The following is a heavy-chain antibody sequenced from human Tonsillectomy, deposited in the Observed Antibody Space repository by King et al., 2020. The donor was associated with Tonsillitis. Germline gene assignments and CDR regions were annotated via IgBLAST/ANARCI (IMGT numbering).Heavy chain of an antibody. D-gene: IGHD1-1*01. Sequence: VQLVESGGGVVQPGRSLRLSCAASGFTFSNYAMHWVRQAPGKGLEWVAVISYDGSNKYYADSVKGRFTISRDNSKNTLYLQRNSLIAEDTAVYYCARDERFNQYYFDYWGQGTLVTVSS. CDR3: ARDERFNQYYFDY. J-gene: IGHJ4*02. CDR2: ISYDGSNK. V-gene: IGHV3-30-3*01. CDR1: GFTFSNYA.